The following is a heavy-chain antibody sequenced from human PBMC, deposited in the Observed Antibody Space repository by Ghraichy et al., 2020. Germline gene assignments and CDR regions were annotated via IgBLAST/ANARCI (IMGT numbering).Heavy chain of an antibody. Sequence: GGSLRLSCAASGLTFRNAWMSWVRQGPGKGPEWVGRIQAKTDGETTEYAAPVKGRFTISRDDSENTLYLQINSLRPEDTAVYFCATDSSGYGGGWFLDHWGQGTLVTVS. J-gene: IGHJ4*02. CDR1: GLTFRNAW. D-gene: IGHD6-19*01. CDR3: ATDSSGYGGGWFLDH. V-gene: IGHV3-15*05. CDR2: IQAKTDGETT.